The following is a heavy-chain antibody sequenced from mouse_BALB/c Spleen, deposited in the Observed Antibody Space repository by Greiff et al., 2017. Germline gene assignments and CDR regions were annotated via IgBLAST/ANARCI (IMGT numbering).Heavy chain of an antibody. CDR2: IWGDGST. CDR3: AASDYDSPVAY. D-gene: IGHD2-4*01. Sequence: VQLQESGPGLVAPSQSLSITCTVSGFSLTSYGVSWVRQPPGKGLAWLGVIWGDGSTNYHSALISRLSISKDNSTSQVFLQLNSLQTPDTATYYCAASDYDSPVAYWGQGTLVTVSA. J-gene: IGHJ3*01. V-gene: IGHV2-3*01. CDR1: GFSLTSYG.